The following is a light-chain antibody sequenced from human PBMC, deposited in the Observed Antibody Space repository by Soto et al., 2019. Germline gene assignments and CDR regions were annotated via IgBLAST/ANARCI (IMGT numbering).Light chain of an antibody. V-gene: IGLV2-14*01. J-gene: IGLJ2*01. Sequence: QSLLTQPASVSGSPGQSITISCTGTSSDVGGYNYVSWYLQYPGKAPKLMIYEVSNRPSGVSNRFAGSKYANTASLTISVLQAEDEGDYYCSSYTSSSTRVFGGGTKMTVL. CDR2: EVS. CDR1: SSDVGGYNY. CDR3: SSYTSSSTRV.